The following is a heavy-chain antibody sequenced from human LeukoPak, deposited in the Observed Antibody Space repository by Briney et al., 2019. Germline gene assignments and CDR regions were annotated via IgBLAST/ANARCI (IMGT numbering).Heavy chain of an antibody. Sequence: GGSLRLSCAASGFTFSSYGTHWVRQAPGKGLEWVAVIWYDGSNKYYADSVKGRFTISRDNSKNTLYLQMNSLRAEDTAVYYCARDIDSSGWFDYWGQGTLVTVSS. V-gene: IGHV3-33*01. D-gene: IGHD6-19*01. CDR2: IWYDGSNK. J-gene: IGHJ4*02. CDR3: ARDIDSSGWFDY. CDR1: GFTFSSYG.